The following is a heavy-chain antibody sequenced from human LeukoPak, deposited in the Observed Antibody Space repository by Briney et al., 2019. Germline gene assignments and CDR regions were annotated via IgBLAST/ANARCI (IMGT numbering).Heavy chain of an antibody. CDR3: ARQQTYGIVRDTAFDI. Sequence: GGSLRLSYAVSGFIFSNYPMPWVRQAPGKGLEWVAAISYDGSNKYYADSVKGRFTISRDNSKNTLYVQINSLRAEDTAVYYCARQQTYGIVRDTAFDIWGQGTKVTISS. J-gene: IGHJ3*02. CDR2: ISYDGSNK. V-gene: IGHV3-30-3*01. D-gene: IGHD2-21*01. CDR1: GFIFSNYP.